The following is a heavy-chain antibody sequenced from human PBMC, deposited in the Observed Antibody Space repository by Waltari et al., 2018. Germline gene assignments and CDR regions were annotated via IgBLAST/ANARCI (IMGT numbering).Heavy chain of an antibody. CDR3: ARDRARNSLISNQLRGGFDY. D-gene: IGHD2-2*01. V-gene: IGHV3-30*04. CDR2: ISDDGRNK. Sequence: QVQLVESGGGVVQPGRSLRLSCAASGFTFSSYAMHWVRQAPGKGLEWVAVISDDGRNKYYADSVKGRFTIPRDNSKNTLYLQMNSLRAEDTAVYYCARDRARNSLISNQLRGGFDYWGQGTLVTVSS. J-gene: IGHJ4*02. CDR1: GFTFSSYA.